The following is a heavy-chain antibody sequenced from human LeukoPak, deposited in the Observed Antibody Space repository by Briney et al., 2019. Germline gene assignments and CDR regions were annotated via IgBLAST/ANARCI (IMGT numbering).Heavy chain of an antibody. CDR2: ISAYNGNT. Sequence: ASVKVSCKASGYTFTSYGISWVRQAPGQGLEWMGWISAYNGNTNYAQKLQGRVTMTTDTSTSTAYMELRSLRSDDTAVYYCARVMYHIYDPPYYDSSGPPFGPWGQGTLVTVSS. CDR1: GYTFTSYG. D-gene: IGHD3-22*01. CDR3: ARVMYHIYDPPYYDSSGPPFGP. V-gene: IGHV1-18*01. J-gene: IGHJ5*02.